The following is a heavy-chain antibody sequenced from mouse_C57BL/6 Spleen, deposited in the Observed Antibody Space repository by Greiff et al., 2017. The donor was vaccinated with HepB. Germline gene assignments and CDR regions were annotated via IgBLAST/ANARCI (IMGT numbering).Heavy chain of an antibody. CDR2: ISSGSSTI. CDR3: ARRAHYYGSIDYAMDY. Sequence: EVMLVESGGGLVKPGGSLKLSCAASGFTFSDYGMHWVRRAPEKGLEWVAYISSGSSTIYYADTVKGRFTISRDNAKNTLFLQMTSLRSEDTAMYYCARRAHYYGSIDYAMDYWGQGTSVTVSS. J-gene: IGHJ4*01. CDR1: GFTFSDYG. V-gene: IGHV5-17*01. D-gene: IGHD1-1*01.